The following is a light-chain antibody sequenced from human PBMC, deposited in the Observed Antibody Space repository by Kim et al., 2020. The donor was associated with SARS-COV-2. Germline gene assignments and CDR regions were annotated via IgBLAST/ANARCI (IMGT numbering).Light chain of an antibody. CDR3: QQSYSTPLT. CDR1: QSISSY. V-gene: IGKV1-39*01. Sequence: DIQITQSPSSLSASVGDRVTITCRASQSISSYLNWHQQKPGKAPKLLIYAASSLQSGVPSRFSGSGSGTDFTLTISSLQPEDFATYYCQQSYSTPLTFGGGTKVDIK. CDR2: AAS. J-gene: IGKJ4*01.